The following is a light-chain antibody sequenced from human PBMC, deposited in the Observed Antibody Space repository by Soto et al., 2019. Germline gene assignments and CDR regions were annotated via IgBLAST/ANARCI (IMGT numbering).Light chain of an antibody. J-gene: IGLJ3*02. Sequence: QSALTPTASVSGSPGQSITISCTGTSSDVGGYNYVSWYQQHPDKAPKLIIYDVSNRPSGVSNRFSGSKSGSTASLTISGLQAEDEADYYSSSYTSSSTRVFGGGNKLTVL. V-gene: IGLV2-14*01. CDR1: SSDVGGYNY. CDR3: SSYTSSSTRV. CDR2: DVS.